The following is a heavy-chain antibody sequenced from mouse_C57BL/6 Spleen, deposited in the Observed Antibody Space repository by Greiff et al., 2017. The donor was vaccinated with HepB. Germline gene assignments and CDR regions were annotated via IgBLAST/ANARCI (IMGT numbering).Heavy chain of an antibody. CDR2: ISDGGSYT. Sequence: EVQVVESGGGLVKPGGSLKLSCAASGFTFSSYAMSWVRQTPEKRLEWVATISDGGSYTYYPDNVKGRFTISRDNAKNNLYLQMSHLKSEDTAMYYCAREWSDYWGQGTSVTVSS. CDR3: AREWSDY. CDR1: GFTFSSYA. D-gene: IGHD1-1*02. V-gene: IGHV5-4*01. J-gene: IGHJ4*01.